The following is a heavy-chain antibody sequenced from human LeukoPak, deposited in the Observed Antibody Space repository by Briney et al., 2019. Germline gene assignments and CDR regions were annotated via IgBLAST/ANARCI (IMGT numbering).Heavy chain of an antibody. CDR1: GFTFTSSA. CDR3: AADLLYYYDSSGYQHHNDY. D-gene: IGHD3-22*01. J-gene: IGHJ4*02. Sequence: GASVKVSCKASGFTFTSSAVQWVRQARGQRLEWIGWIVVGSGNTNYAQKFQERVTITRDISTSTAYMKLSRLRSEDTAVYYCAADLLYYYDSSGYQHHNDYWGQGTLVTVSS. V-gene: IGHV1-58*01. CDR2: IVVGSGNT.